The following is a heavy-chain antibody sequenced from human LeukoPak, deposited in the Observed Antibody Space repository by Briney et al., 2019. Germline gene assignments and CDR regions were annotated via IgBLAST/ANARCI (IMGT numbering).Heavy chain of an antibody. D-gene: IGHD2-15*01. V-gene: IGHV4-59*01. J-gene: IGHJ5*02. CDR1: GGSISSYY. CDR2: IYYSGST. Sequence: ASETLSLTCTVSGGSISSYYWSWIRQPPVKGLEWIGYIYYSGSTNYNPSIKSRVTISVDTSKNQFSLKLSSVTAADTAVYYCARARRRPVNCSGGSCYRIPSIAFHLSWFDPWGQGTLVTVSS. CDR3: ARARRRPVNCSGGSCYRIPSIAFHLSWFDP.